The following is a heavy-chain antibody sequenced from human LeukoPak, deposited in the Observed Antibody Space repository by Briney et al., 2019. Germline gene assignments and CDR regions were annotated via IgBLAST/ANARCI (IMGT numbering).Heavy chain of an antibody. J-gene: IGHJ3*02. CDR1: GYTFTSYD. V-gene: IGHV1-8*01. Sequence: GASVKVSFKASGYTFTSYDINWVRQATGQGLEWMGWMNPNSGNTGYAQKFQGRVTMTRNTSISTAYMELSSLRSEDTAVYYCARGYSSIDAFDIWGQGTMVTVSS. CDR2: MNPNSGNT. CDR3: ARGYSSIDAFDI. D-gene: IGHD6-13*01.